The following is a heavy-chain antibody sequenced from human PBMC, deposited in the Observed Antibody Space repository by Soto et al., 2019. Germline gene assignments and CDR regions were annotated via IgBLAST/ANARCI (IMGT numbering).Heavy chain of an antibody. CDR1: GGSISSYY. CDR3: ARTLHIYYYYGMDV. CDR2: IYYSGST. J-gene: IGHJ6*02. Sequence: QVQLQESGPGLVKPSETLSLTCTVSGGSISSYYWSWIRQPPGKGLEWIGYIYYSGSTNYNPSLKSRVTIXVXTXXNQFSLKLSSVTAADTAVYYCARTLHIYYYYGMDVWGQGTTVTVSS. V-gene: IGHV4-59*01.